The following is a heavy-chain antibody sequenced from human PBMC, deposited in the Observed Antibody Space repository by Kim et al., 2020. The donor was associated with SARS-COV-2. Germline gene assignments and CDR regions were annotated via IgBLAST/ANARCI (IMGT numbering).Heavy chain of an antibody. J-gene: IGHJ4*02. CDR3: ARGAYSTGWYWGY. D-gene: IGHD6-19*01. Sequence: YADSVKDRFAISRDDAKNSLYLQMNSLRADGTAVYYCARGAYSTGWYWGYWGQGTLVTVSS. V-gene: IGHV3-11*04.